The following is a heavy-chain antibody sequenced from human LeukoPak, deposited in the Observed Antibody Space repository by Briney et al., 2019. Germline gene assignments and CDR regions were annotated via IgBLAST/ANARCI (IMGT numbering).Heavy chain of an antibody. CDR3: ARLWYFDWLSYFDY. D-gene: IGHD3-9*01. V-gene: IGHV4-39*01. CDR1: GGSISSSSYY. J-gene: IGHJ4*02. CDR2: IYYSGST. Sequence: PSETLSLTCTVSGGSISSSSYYWGWIRQPPGKGLEWIGSIYYSGSTYYNPSPKSRVTISVDTSKNQFSLKLSSVTAADTAVYYCARLWYFDWLSYFDYWGQGTLVTVSS.